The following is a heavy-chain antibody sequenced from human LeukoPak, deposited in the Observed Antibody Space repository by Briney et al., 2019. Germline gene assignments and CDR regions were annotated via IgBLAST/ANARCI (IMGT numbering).Heavy chain of an antibody. V-gene: IGHV3-21*01. CDR2: ISSSSSYI. J-gene: IGHJ3*02. Sequence: PGGSLRLSCAASGFTFSSYSMNWVRQAPGKGLEWVSSISSSSSYIYYADSVKGRFTISRDNAKNSLYLQMNSLRAEDTAVYYCARGWTGKKAFDIWGQGTMVTVSS. CDR1: GFTFSSYS. D-gene: IGHD3/OR15-3a*01. CDR3: ARGWTGKKAFDI.